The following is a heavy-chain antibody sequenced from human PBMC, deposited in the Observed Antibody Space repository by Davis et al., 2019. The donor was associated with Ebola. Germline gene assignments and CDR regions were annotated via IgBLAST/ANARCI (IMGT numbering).Heavy chain of an antibody. Sequence: PGGSLRLSCAASGFTFSNYAMHWVRQAPGKGLEWVAVVSHSEREKFYADSVQGRFTISRDNSKNTLYLQGNSLRPEDTAVYYCAREGVQSLYVDYWGQGTLVTVSS. CDR3: AREGVQSLYVDY. D-gene: IGHD3-16*01. CDR1: GFTFSNYA. J-gene: IGHJ4*02. V-gene: IGHV3-30*04. CDR2: VSHSEREK.